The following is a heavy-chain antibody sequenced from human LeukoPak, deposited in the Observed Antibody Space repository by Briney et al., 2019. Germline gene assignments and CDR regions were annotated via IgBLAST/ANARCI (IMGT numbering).Heavy chain of an antibody. CDR2: ISGSGGSK. CDR3: AKGSGPLQYYFDY. D-gene: IGHD2-15*01. Sequence: GGSLRLSCAASGFTFSSYAMSWVRQAPGKGLEWVSAISGSGGSKYYADSVKGRFTISRDNSKNTLYLQMNSLRAEDTAVYYCAKGSGPLQYYFDYWGQGTLVTVSS. J-gene: IGHJ4*02. CDR1: GFTFSSYA. V-gene: IGHV3-23*01.